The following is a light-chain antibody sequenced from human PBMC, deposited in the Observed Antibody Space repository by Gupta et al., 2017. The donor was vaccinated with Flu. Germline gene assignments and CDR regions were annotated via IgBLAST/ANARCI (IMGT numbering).Light chain of an antibody. CDR3: QHYHSLPIT. CDR2: DAS. V-gene: IGKV1-33*01. J-gene: IGKJ5*01. CDR1: QDISYY. Sequence: GDRVTITCQASQDISYYLNWYQHKSGEAPRLLVFDASQLGAGVPSRFSGSGSGTDFTLTISGLQPEDLATYYCQHYHSLPITFGQGTRLDI.